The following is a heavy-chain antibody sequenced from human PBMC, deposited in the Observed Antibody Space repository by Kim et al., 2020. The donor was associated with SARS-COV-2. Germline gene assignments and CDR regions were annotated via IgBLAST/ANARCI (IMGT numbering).Heavy chain of an antibody. CDR3: ARRRGTALDY. D-gene: IGHD3-10*01. Sequence: SETLSLTCTVSGGSISSYYWSWIRQPPGKGLEWIGYIYYSGSTNYNPSLKSRVTISVDTSKNQFSLKLSSVTAADTAVYYCARRRGTALDYWGQGTLVTVSS. CDR1: GGSISSYY. CDR2: IYYSGST. J-gene: IGHJ4*02. V-gene: IGHV4-59*01.